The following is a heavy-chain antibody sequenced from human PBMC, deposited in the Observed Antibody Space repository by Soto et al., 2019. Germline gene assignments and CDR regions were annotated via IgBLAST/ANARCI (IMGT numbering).Heavy chain of an antibody. V-gene: IGHV3-30-3*01. D-gene: IGHD4-17*01. J-gene: IGHJ4*02. CDR1: GFTFSSYA. CDR3: ARGEGGDYRSFDY. CDR2: ISYDGSNK. Sequence: QVQLVESGGGVVQPGRSLRLSCAASGFTFSSYAMHWVRQAPGKGLEWVAVISYDGSNKYYADSVKGRFTISRDNSKNTLYLQMNSLRAEDTAVYYCARGEGGDYRSFDYWGQGTLVTVSS.